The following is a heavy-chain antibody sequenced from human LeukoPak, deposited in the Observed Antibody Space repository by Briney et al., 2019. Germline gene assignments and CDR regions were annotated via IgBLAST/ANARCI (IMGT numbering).Heavy chain of an antibody. CDR1: GYTFTGYY. V-gene: IGHV1-2*04. CDR3: ARDVQGLGGYDLDYYHGMDV. Sequence: ASVKVSCKASGYTFTGYYMHWVRQAPGQGLEWMGWINPNSGGTNYAQKFQGWVTMTRDTSISTAYMELRSLRSDDTAVYYCARDVQGLGGYDLDYYHGMDVWGQGTTVTVSS. CDR2: INPNSGGT. J-gene: IGHJ6*02. D-gene: IGHD5-12*01.